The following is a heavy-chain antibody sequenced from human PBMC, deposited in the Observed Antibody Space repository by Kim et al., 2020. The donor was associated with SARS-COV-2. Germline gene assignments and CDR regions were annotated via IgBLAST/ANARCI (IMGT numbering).Heavy chain of an antibody. CDR2: ISHDGSNK. Sequence: GGSLRLSCAASGFTFSSYGMHWVRQAPGKGLEWVAVISHDGSNKYYADSVKGRFTISRDNSKNTLYLQMNSLRAEDTAVYYCAKDPGYSSSWYDDFDYWGQGTLVTVSS. CDR3: AKDPGYSSSWYDDFDY. D-gene: IGHD6-13*01. J-gene: IGHJ4*02. CDR1: GFTFSSYG. V-gene: IGHV3-30*18.